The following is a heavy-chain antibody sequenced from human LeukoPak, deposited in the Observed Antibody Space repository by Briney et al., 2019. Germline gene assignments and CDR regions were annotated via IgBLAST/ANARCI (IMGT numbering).Heavy chain of an antibody. J-gene: IGHJ5*02. CDR3: AKDRWDSGSPNWFDR. CDR1: GFTFSSYG. Sequence: GGSLRLSCAVSGFTFSSYGMHGVRQAPGKGREGVAVICYEGSHKYYADSVTGRFTTSRDNSKNTLYMQMNSLRAEDTAVYYCAKDRWDSGSPNWFDRWGQGTLVTVSS. D-gene: IGHD3-10*01. V-gene: IGHV3-33*06. CDR2: ICYEGSHK.